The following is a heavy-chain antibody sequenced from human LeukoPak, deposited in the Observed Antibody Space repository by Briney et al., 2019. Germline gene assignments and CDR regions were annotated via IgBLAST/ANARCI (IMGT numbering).Heavy chain of an antibody. Sequence: GESLRISCKGSGFSFTSYWISWVRQMPGKGPEWMGRIDPSDSYINHSPSFQGHVSISADKSVSTAYLQWSSLKASDSAVYYCARQPRGTVVFDYWGQGTLVTVSS. CDR1: GFSFTSYW. V-gene: IGHV5-10-1*01. CDR3: ARQPRGTVVFDY. D-gene: IGHD4-23*01. CDR2: IDPSDSYI. J-gene: IGHJ4*02.